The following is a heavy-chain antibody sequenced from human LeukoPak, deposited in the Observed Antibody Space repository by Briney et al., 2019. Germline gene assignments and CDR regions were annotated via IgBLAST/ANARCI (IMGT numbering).Heavy chain of an antibody. D-gene: IGHD1-26*01. V-gene: IGHV3-48*01. Sequence: GGSLRLSCAASGFTFSSYAMHWVRQAPGKGLEWISYINDDNRAIYYADSVKGRFTVSRHNAKNSLFLQLNTLRAEDTAVYYCARSLVVGATSYDALDIWGQGTVVTVSS. CDR1: GFTFSSYA. CDR2: INDDNRAI. J-gene: IGHJ3*02. CDR3: ARSLVVGATSYDALDI.